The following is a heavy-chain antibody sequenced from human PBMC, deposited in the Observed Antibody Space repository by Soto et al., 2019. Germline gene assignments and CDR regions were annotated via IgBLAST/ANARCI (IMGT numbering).Heavy chain of an antibody. Sequence: GGSLRLSCAASGFTFSNYAMTWVRQAPGKGLEWVSAISGSGGSTYYADSVKGRFTISRDNSKNTLYLQMNSLRAEDTAVYYCAIGGIRYFDYWGQGTLVTVSS. CDR1: GFTFSNYA. CDR3: AIGGIRYFDY. J-gene: IGHJ4*02. V-gene: IGHV3-23*01. CDR2: ISGSGGST. D-gene: IGHD6-13*01.